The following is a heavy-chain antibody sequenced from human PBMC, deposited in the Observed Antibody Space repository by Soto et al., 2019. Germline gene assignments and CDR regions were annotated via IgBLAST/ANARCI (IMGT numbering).Heavy chain of an antibody. J-gene: IGHJ6*02. CDR3: AREAFNHSGYDSAYYYYGMDV. Sequence: QVQLVQSGAEVKKPGSSVKVSCKASGGTFSSYAISWVRQAPGQGLEWMGGIIPIFGTANYAQKFQGRVTITADESTSTAYMELSSLRSEDTAVYYCAREAFNHSGYDSAYYYYGMDVWGQGTTVTVSS. CDR1: GGTFSSYA. V-gene: IGHV1-69*01. D-gene: IGHD5-12*01. CDR2: IIPIFGTA.